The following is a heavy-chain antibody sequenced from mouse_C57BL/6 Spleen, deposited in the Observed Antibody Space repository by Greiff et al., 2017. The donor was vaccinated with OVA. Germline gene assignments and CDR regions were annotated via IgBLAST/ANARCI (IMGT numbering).Heavy chain of an antibody. CDR2: IDPETGGT. V-gene: IGHV1-15*01. J-gene: IGHJ2*01. CDR1: GYTFTDYE. CDR3: TRGGDYYCDY. Sequence: QVQLQQSGAELVRPGASVTLSCKASGYTFTDYEMHWVKQTPVHGLEWIGAIDPETGGTAYNQKFKGKAILTADKSSSTAYMELRSLTSEDSAVYYCTRGGDYYCDYWGQGTTLTVSS.